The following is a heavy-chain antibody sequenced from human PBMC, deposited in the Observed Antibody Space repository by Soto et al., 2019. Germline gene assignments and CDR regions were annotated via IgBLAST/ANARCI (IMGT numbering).Heavy chain of an antibody. Sequence: QVQLVQSGAEVRKPGSSVTVSCKASGGTFSNYAISWVRQAPGQGLEWMGGIIPIVGTGSYAQKFQGRVTITADEPTTTAYMELSSLRFEDTAVYYCSRVVILVPTASTHYSYHMDVWGPGTTVTVSS. CDR2: IIPIVGTG. CDR1: GGTFSNYA. D-gene: IGHD2-2*01. CDR3: SRVVILVPTASTHYSYHMDV. J-gene: IGHJ6*02. V-gene: IGHV1-69*01.